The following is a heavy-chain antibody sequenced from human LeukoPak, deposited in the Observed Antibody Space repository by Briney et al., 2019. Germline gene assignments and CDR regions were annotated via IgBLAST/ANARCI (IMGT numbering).Heavy chain of an antibody. J-gene: IGHJ6*03. Sequence: ASVKVSCKASGYMFNGYHMHWVRQAPGQGLEWMGWINPNSGDTKYAQKFQGRATVTRDTSIRTGYMELSRLRFDDTAVYYCARGDQYYYYMDVWGKGTTVTVSS. CDR2: INPNSGDT. CDR1: GYMFNGYH. V-gene: IGHV1-2*02. CDR3: ARGDQYYYYMDV. D-gene: IGHD2-2*01.